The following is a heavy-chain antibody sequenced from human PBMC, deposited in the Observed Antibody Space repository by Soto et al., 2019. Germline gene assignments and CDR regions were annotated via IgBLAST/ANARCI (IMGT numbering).Heavy chain of an antibody. CDR2: IIPIFGTA. CDR3: ARAMTTVAGGRKGAFDI. J-gene: IGHJ3*02. CDR1: GGTFSSYA. Sequence: QVQLVQSGAEVKKPGSSVKVSCKASGGTFSSYAISWVRQAPGQGLEWMGGIIPIFGTANYAQKFQGRVTITADESTSTAYMEPSSLRSEDTAVYYCARAMTTVAGGRKGAFDIWGQGTMVTVSS. V-gene: IGHV1-69*01. D-gene: IGHD4-17*01.